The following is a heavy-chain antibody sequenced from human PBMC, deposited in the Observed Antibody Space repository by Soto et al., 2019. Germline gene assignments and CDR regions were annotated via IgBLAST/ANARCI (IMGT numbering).Heavy chain of an antibody. J-gene: IGHJ4*02. CDR1: GFTFDDYA. D-gene: IGHD4-4*01. Sequence: EVQLVESGGGLVQPGRSLRLSCAASGFTFDDYATHWVRQAPGKGLEWVSGISWNSGSIGYADSVKGRFTISRDNAKNSLYLQMNSLRAEDTALYYCARTVGDYWGQGTLVTVSS. CDR2: ISWNSGSI. CDR3: ARTVGDY. V-gene: IGHV3-9*01.